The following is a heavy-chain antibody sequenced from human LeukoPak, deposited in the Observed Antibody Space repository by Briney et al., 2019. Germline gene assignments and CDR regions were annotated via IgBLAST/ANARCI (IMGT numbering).Heavy chain of an antibody. CDR2: VNHKGGT. CDR3: ARGIVLTGYASFDY. CDR1: GGSFRGYY. V-gene: IGHV4-34*01. Sequence: SETPSLTCAVNGGSFRGYYWTWIRQPPGKGLEWIGEVNHKGGTNYSPSLKSRITISVDTSKNQFSLKLNSVTAADTAVYFCARGIVLTGYASFDYWGQGTPVTASS. D-gene: IGHD2-8*02. J-gene: IGHJ4*02.